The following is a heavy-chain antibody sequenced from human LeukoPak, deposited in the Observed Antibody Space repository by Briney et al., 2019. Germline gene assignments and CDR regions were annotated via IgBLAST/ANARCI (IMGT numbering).Heavy chain of an antibody. CDR2: INHSGST. CDR1: GGSFSGYY. J-gene: IGHJ4*02. Sequence: SETLSLTCAVYGGSFSGYYWSWIRQPPGKGLEWIGEINHSGSTNYNPSLKGRVTISVDTSKNQFSLKLSSVTAADTAVYYCARAFGAYCTNGVCYHFGYWGQGTLVTVSS. V-gene: IGHV4-34*01. D-gene: IGHD2-8*01. CDR3: ARAFGAYCTNGVCYHFGY.